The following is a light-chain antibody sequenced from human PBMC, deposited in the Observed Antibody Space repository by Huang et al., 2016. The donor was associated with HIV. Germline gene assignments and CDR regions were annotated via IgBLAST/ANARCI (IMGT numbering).Light chain of an antibody. V-gene: IGKV1-5*03. J-gene: IGKJ1*01. CDR1: QTIGNW. CDR2: RTS. Sequence: DIQMTQSPSTLSASVGDRVIITCRASQTIGNWLAWYQQKPRKAPSLLFYRTSSLESGGPTRVGGSGSGTEFKLTISDLQRDEFARYHCQQYSAYPWTFAQGTTVEIK. CDR3: QQYSAYPWT.